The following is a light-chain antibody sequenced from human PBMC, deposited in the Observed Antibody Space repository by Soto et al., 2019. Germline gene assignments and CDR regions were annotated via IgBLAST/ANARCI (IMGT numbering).Light chain of an antibody. CDR2: GAS. V-gene: IGKV3-20*01. Sequence: EIVLTQPPGPLSVSPGDRVTLSCRARQTVNNNYLAWYQQKPGQAPRLLIYGASTPATGTPARFSGSGSGTDFTLTVSRLEPEDFAVYYCQQYGGSAPWTFGPGTKVDMK. CDR3: QQYGGSAPWT. CDR1: QTVNNNY. J-gene: IGKJ1*01.